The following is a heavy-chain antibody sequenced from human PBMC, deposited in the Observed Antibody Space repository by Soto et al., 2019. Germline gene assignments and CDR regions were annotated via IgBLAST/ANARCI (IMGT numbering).Heavy chain of an antibody. CDR3: ARVMSYGDYRNKVLRYFDY. CDR1: GGSFSGYY. J-gene: IGHJ4*02. V-gene: IGHV4-34*01. D-gene: IGHD4-17*01. CDR2: INHSGST. Sequence: SETLSLTCAVYGGSFSGYYWSWIRQPPGKGLEWIGEINHSGSTNYNPSLKSRVTISVDTSKNQFSLKLSSVTAADTAVYYCARVMSYGDYRNKVLRYFDYWGQGTLVTVSS.